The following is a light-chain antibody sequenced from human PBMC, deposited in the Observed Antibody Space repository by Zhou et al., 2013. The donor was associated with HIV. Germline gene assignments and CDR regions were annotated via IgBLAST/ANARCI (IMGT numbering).Light chain of an antibody. CDR3: QQYNGHST. Sequence: IQMTQSPSTLSASVGDRVTITCRASQGIGDWLAWYQQKPGKAPNLLIYKASTLEGGVPSRFSGSGSGTAFTLTISSLQPDDFATYFCQQYNGHSTFGQGTKVEIK. CDR1: QGIGDW. V-gene: IGKV1-5*03. CDR2: KAS. J-gene: IGKJ1*01.